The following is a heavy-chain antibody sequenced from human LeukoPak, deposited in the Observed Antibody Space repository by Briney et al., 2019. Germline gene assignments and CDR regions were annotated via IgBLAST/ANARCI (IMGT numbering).Heavy chain of an antibody. D-gene: IGHD6-13*01. CDR3: AKDLGIAAAGPTFDY. V-gene: IGHV3-33*06. Sequence: GGSLRLSCAASGLTFSSYGMHWVRQAPGKGLEWVAVIWYDGSNKYYADSVKGRFTISRDNSKNTLYLQMNSLRAEDTAVYYCAKDLGIAAAGPTFDYWGQGTLVTVSS. CDR2: IWYDGSNK. J-gene: IGHJ4*02. CDR1: GLTFSSYG.